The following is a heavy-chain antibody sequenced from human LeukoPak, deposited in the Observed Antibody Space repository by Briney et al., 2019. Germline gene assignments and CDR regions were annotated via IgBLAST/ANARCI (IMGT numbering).Heavy chain of an antibody. CDR3: GNDSSSFEYYTEH. D-gene: IGHD2/OR15-2a*01. J-gene: IGHJ1*01. CDR2: ISYDGSNK. CDR1: ALTFSNYA. V-gene: IGHV3-30-3*02. Sequence: PGGSLRLSCSASALTFSNYAMDWARQAPDKGLEWVAVISYDGSNKYYADSVKGRFTISRDNSKNTLYLQMNSLISEYTAVLYFGNDSSSFEYYTEHWGQGTLVTVSS.